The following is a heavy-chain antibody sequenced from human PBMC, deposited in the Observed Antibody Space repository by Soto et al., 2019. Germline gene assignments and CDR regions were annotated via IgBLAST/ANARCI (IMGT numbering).Heavy chain of an antibody. J-gene: IGHJ3*01. CDR2: IEYDGNNK. V-gene: IGHV3-33*06. CDR3: AKDLASGWYRAFDV. D-gene: IGHD6-19*01. Sequence: GGSLRLSCAAXGFTXKNYGXEXVXXXXGKGLEWVAVIEYDGNNKYYADSVKGRFTISRDNSKNTLFLQMNSLRAEDTAVYYCAKDLASGWYRAFDVWGQGTVVNV. CDR1: GFTXKNYG.